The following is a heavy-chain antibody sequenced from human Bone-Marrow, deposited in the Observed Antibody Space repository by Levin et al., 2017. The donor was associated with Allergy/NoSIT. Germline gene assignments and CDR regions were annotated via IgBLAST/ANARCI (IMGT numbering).Heavy chain of an antibody. D-gene: IGHD3-22*01. V-gene: IGHV3-23*01. J-gene: IGHJ5*02. CDR2: ISESGGRT. Sequence: GESLKISCTASGFTFNSYAMSWVRQGPGKGLEWVSSISESGGRTHHADSVKGRFTISRDNSKNTLYLQMNSLRVEDTAVYFCAREDSSGHYPGDVSWFDPWGQGTLVTVSS. CDR3: AREDSSGHYPGDVSWFDP. CDR1: GFTFNSYA.